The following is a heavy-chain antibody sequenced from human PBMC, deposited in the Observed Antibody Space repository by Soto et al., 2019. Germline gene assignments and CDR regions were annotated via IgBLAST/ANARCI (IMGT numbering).Heavy chain of an antibody. CDR1: GGTFSSYA. CDR2: IIPIFGTA. Sequence: QVQLVQSGAEVKKPGSSVKVSCKASGGTFSSYAISWVRQAPGQGLACMGGIIPIFGTANYAQKFQGRVTITADESTSTAYMELSSLRSEDPAVYYCARTPLYCSSTSCYTGWFDPWGQGPLVTVSS. CDR3: ARTPLYCSSTSCYTGWFDP. V-gene: IGHV1-69*01. J-gene: IGHJ5*02. D-gene: IGHD2-2*02.